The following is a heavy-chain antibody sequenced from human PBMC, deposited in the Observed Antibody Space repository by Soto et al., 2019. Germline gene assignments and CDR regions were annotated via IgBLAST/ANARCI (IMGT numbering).Heavy chain of an antibody. J-gene: IGHJ6*02. D-gene: IGHD2-2*01. Sequence: QVQLVQSGAEVKTPGASVRVSCKASGYTFTGYYIHWVREAPGQGLEWMGWINPQTGGTGYGQKFQGRATLSRYTSINTAYLELSRLRFDDAAVYFCARERYQVISYGMDVWGQGTTVTVSS. CDR3: ARERYQVISYGMDV. V-gene: IGHV1-2*02. CDR2: INPQTGGT. CDR1: GYTFTGYY.